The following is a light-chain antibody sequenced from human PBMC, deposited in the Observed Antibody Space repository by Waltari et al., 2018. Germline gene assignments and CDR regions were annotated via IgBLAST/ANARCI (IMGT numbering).Light chain of an antibody. V-gene: IGLV2-11*01. J-gene: IGLJ2*01. CDR3: CSYAVSYTVV. Sequence: NQQRPGKAPKLMIYDVSNRPSGVRDRFSGSKSCNTASLAISVLQAGDEADYYCCSYAVSYTVVFCGGTKLTVL. CDR2: DVS.